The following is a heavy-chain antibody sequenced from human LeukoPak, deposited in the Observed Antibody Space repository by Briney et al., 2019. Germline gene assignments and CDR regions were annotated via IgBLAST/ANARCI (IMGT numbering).Heavy chain of an antibody. D-gene: IGHD6-13*01. V-gene: IGHV3-23*01. Sequence: GGSLRLSCAASGFTFSSYGVNWVRQAPGKGLEWVSFISGSGGSIYYADSVKGRFTISRDNSNNTLYLQMNSLRAEDTAVYYCAKEGDSSSWYGGWFDPWGQGTLVTVSS. CDR1: GFTFSSYG. CDR3: AKEGDSSSWYGGWFDP. J-gene: IGHJ5*02. CDR2: ISGSGGSI.